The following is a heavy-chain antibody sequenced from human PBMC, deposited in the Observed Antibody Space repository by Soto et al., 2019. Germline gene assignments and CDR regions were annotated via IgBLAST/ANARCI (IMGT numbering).Heavy chain of an antibody. V-gene: IGHV4-34*01. CDR3: ARVGFNGNDDYYGMDV. D-gene: IGHD1-20*01. CDR2: INHSGST. CDR1: GGSFSGYY. Sequence: QVQLQQWGAGLLKPSETLSLTCAVYGGSFSGYYWSWIRQPPGKGLEWIGEINHSGSTNYNPSLTSRVSISVDTSKNQFSLTLSPVTAADTAVYYCARVGFNGNDDYYGMDVWGKGTTVTVSS. J-gene: IGHJ6*04.